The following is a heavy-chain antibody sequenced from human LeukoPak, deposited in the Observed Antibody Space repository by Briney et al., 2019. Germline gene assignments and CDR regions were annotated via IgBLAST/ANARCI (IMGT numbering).Heavy chain of an antibody. CDR3: ARDRGTTVTTSYLEYYYYYYGMDV. V-gene: IGHV1-69*04. CDR1: GGTFSSYA. CDR2: IIPILGIA. J-gene: IGHJ6*02. Sequence: SVKVSCKASGGTFSSYAISWVRQAPGQGLEWMGRIIPILGIANYAQKFQGRVTITADKSTSTAYMELSSLRSEDTAVYYCARDRGTTVTTSYLEYYYYYYGMDVWGQGTTVTVSS. D-gene: IGHD4-17*01.